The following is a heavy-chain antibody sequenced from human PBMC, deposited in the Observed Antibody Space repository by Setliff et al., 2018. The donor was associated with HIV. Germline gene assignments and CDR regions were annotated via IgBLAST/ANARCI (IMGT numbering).Heavy chain of an antibody. V-gene: IGHV1-69*13. Sequence: SVKVSCKAAGGTFRSYGFTWVRQAPGHRLEWMGGIIPLPRTTIYAQKLQGRVTLTADESTSTVYMDLRSLRSEDTAVYYCASPRPYSSGFYYSWGQGTLFTVSS. CDR1: GGTFRSYG. CDR2: IIPLPRTT. CDR3: ASPRPYSSGFYYS. D-gene: IGHD6-19*01. J-gene: IGHJ4*02.